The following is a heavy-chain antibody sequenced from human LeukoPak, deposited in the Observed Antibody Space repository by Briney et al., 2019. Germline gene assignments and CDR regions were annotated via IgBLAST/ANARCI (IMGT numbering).Heavy chain of an antibody. V-gene: IGHV3-7*02. Sequence: GGSLRLSCAASGFIFTSYWLGWVRQSPGKGLEWVASIKQDGSEKYYVDSVKGRFTISRDNARNLVYLQMNSLRAEDTAVYYCTRNEAWGQGTRVTVSS. CDR3: TRNEA. CDR2: IKQDGSEK. J-gene: IGHJ1*01. CDR1: GFIFTSYW.